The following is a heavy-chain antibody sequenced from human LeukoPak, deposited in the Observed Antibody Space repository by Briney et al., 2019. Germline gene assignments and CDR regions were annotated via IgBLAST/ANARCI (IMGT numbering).Heavy chain of an antibody. CDR3: AKDLGAI. V-gene: IGHV3-23*01. D-gene: IGHD1-26*01. CDR1: GFIFSNYG. Sequence: GGSLRLSCAASGFIFSNYGMNWVRQAPGKGLEWVAAISASGSATSYADSVRGRFTISRDNSKNTLYLQMNSLRAEDTAVYYCAKDLGAIWGQGTLVTVSS. CDR2: ISASGSAT. J-gene: IGHJ1*01.